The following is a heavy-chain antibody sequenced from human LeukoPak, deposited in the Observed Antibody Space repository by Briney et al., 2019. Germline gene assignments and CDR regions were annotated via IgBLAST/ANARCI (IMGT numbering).Heavy chain of an antibody. CDR3: AKVAEIVVVVAATPSWFDP. CDR2: ISGSGGST. D-gene: IGHD2-15*01. Sequence: GGSLRLSCAASGFTFSSHAMSWVRQAPGKGLEWVSAISGSGGSTYYADSVKGRFTISRDNSKNTLYLQMNSLRAEDTAVYYCAKVAEIVVVVAATPSWFDPWGQGTLVTVSS. CDR1: GFTFSSHA. V-gene: IGHV3-23*01. J-gene: IGHJ5*02.